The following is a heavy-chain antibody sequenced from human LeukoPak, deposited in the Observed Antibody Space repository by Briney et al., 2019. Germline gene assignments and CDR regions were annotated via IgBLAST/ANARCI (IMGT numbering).Heavy chain of an antibody. Sequence: GGSLRLSCAASGFTFLSYNMNWVRQAPGKGLEWVSGINWTGGSTVYADSVKGGFTISRDKAKNSLYLQMNSLRAEDTAFYYCARGRGLGVTSTPVPFDYWGQGILVTVSS. D-gene: IGHD2-21*02. V-gene: IGHV3-20*04. CDR1: GFTFLSYN. CDR2: INWTGGST. J-gene: IGHJ4*02. CDR3: ARGRGLGVTSTPVPFDY.